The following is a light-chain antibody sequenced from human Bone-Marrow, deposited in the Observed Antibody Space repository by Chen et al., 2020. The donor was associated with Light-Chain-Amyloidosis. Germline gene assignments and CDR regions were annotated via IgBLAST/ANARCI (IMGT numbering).Light chain of an antibody. CDR2: GNS. CDR1: SSNIGAGYD. CDR3: ESYDRSLSGSKV. V-gene: IGLV1-40*01. J-gene: IGLJ1*01. Sequence: QSVLTQPPSVSGAPGQRVTISCTASSSNIGAGYDVHWYQPLPGTAPKLLIYGNSNRPSGVPDRFAGSKSGTSASLAITGLQAEDEADYYCESYDRSLSGSKVFGTGTKVTVL.